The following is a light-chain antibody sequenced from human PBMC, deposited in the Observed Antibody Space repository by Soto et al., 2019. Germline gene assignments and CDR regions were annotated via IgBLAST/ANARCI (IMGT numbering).Light chain of an antibody. Sequence: DAVLTQSPLSLPVTLGQPAAISCRSSQSLVYSNGNAYLIWFQQRPGQSPRRLIYQVSTRDAGVPDRFSGSGAGTYFTLTISRVEAEDVGLYYCMQGTHWPWTFGQGTKVEI. J-gene: IGKJ1*01. CDR1: QSLVYSNGNAY. CDR3: MQGTHWPWT. CDR2: QVS. V-gene: IGKV2-30*01.